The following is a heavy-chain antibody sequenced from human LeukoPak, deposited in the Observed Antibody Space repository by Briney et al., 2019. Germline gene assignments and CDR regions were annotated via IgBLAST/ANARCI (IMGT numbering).Heavy chain of an antibody. CDR1: GFTVSSNY. Sequence: GSLRLSFAASGFTVSSNYMSWVRQAPGKGLEWVPVIYSGGSTYYADSVKGRFTISRDNSKNTLYLQMNSLRAEDTAVYYCAREDNYYDSSGYFRWYYFDYWGQGTLVTVSS. V-gene: IGHV3-66*01. CDR3: AREDNYYDSSGYFRWYYFDY. D-gene: IGHD3-22*01. J-gene: IGHJ4*02. CDR2: IYSGGST.